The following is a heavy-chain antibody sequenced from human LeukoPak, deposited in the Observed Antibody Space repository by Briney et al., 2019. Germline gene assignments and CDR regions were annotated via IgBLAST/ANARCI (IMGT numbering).Heavy chain of an antibody. J-gene: IGHJ6*02. CDR3: AHLVWEYVGGSDA. CDR2: IYTNGRDT. CDR1: GFNIRSLG. V-gene: IGHV3-23*05. D-gene: IGHD3/OR15-3a*01. Sequence: GGSLRLSCAASGFNIRSLGMNWVRQAPGKGLEWVSGIYTNGRDTRYADFVKGRFTISRDDSKNTVYLQMHSLRVEDTAVYYCAHLVWEYVGGSDAWGQGTTVTVSS.